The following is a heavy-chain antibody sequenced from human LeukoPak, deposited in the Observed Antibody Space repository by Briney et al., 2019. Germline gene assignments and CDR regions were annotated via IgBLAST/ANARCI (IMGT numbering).Heavy chain of an antibody. D-gene: IGHD1-26*01. CDR2: ITSSSTNI. CDR3: ATSGNYYLKY. J-gene: IGHJ4*02. Sequence: GGSLRLSCAASGFTFSTYNMNWVRQAPGKGLEWVSHITSSSTNIYYADSVKGRFTISRDNAKNALSLQMNSLRDEDTAVYYCATSGNYYLKYWGQGTLVTVSS. CDR1: GFTFSTYN. V-gene: IGHV3-48*02.